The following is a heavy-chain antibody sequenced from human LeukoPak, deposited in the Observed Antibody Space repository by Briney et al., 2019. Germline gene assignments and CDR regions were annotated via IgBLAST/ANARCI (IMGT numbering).Heavy chain of an antibody. Sequence: GGSLRLSCAASGFTFRTYWMTWVRQAPGKGLEWMAIIKQDGSEKYYVDSVKGRFTISRDNAKNSLYLQMDSLRSEDTAVYYCAREHSSGWYDYWGQGTLVTVSS. CDR1: GFTFRTYW. CDR2: IKQDGSEK. V-gene: IGHV3-7*05. J-gene: IGHJ4*02. D-gene: IGHD6-19*01. CDR3: AREHSSGWYDY.